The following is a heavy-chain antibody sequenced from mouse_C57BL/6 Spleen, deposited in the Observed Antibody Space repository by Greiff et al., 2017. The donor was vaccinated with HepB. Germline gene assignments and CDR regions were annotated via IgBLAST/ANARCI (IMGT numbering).Heavy chain of an antibody. CDR2: INPNYGTT. Sequence: EVQLQQSGPELVKPGASVKISCKASGYSFTDYNMNWVKQSNGKSLEWIGVINPNYGTTSYNQKFKGKATMTVDQSSSTAYLQLNSLTSEDSAVYYCARGCYGSGYGDWYFDVWGTGTTVTVSS. CDR1: GYSFTDYN. V-gene: IGHV1-39*01. CDR3: ARGCYGSGYGDWYFDV. J-gene: IGHJ1*03. D-gene: IGHD1-1*01.